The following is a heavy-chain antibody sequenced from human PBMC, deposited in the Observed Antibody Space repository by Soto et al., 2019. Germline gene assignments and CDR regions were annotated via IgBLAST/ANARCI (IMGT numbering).Heavy chain of an antibody. V-gene: IGHV4-4*02. CDR3: AVPGAGDFDY. J-gene: IGHJ4*02. CDR2: VYHSGST. CDR1: GASISTNNW. Sequence: SETLSLTCAVSGASISTNNWWSWVRQPPGKGLEWIGEVYHSGSTNCNPSLKSRVTISIDKSKNQFSLRLTSMTAADTAVYYCAVPGAGDFDYWSQGTLVTVSS. D-gene: IGHD6-13*01.